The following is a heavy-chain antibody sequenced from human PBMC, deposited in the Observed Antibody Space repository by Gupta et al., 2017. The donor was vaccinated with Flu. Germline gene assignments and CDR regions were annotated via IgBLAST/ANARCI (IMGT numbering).Heavy chain of an antibody. J-gene: IGHJ4*02. CDR3: ARAPNQYCTSTTCSPYYFDY. Sequence: HSGSTYYNPSLKSRVTISIDTSEKQFSLKVNSVTAADTAVYYCARAPNQYCTSTTCSPYYFDYWGQGTLVTVSS. D-gene: IGHD2-2*01. CDR2: HSGST. V-gene: IGHV4-59*01.